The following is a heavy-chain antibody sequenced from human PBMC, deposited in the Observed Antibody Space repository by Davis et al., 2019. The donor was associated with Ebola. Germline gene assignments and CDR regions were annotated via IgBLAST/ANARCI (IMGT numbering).Heavy chain of an antibody. V-gene: IGHV3-48*03. J-gene: IGHJ4*02. CDR1: SFTFSSFE. CDR2: ISGSGSTI. Sequence: GGSLRLSCAASSFTFSSFEMTWFRQAPGKGLEWVSYISGSGSTIFYADSVKGRFTISRDNAKNSLYLQMNSLRAEDTAVYYCARGIYYSVQSGFDYWGPGTLVTVSS. D-gene: IGHD4-11*01. CDR3: ARGIYYSVQSGFDY.